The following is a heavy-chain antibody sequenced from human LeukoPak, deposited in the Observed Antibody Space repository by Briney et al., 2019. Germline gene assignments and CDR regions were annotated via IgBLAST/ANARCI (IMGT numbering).Heavy chain of an antibody. J-gene: IGHJ5*02. D-gene: IGHD6-6*01. V-gene: IGHV1-2*02. CDR1: GYSFTGHY. CDR2: INPNSGGT. Sequence: ASVKVSCKSSGYSFTGHYMHWVRQAPGQGLEWMGWINPNSGGTNYAQKFQGRVTMTRDTSISTGYMELSRLRSDDTAVYYCARVVIAARYWFDRWGQGTLVTVSS. CDR3: ARVVIAARYWFDR.